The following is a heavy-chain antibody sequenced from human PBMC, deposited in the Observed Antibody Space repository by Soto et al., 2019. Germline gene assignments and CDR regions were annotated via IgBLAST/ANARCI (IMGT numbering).Heavy chain of an antibody. CDR1: GGTFSSYA. Sequence: ASVKVSCKASGGTFSSYAISWVRQAPGQGLEWMGGIIPIFGTANYAQKFQGRVTITADESTSTAYMELSSLRSEDTAVYYCASLGSIAALPYYYGMDVWGQGTTVTVS. J-gene: IGHJ6*02. V-gene: IGHV1-69*13. CDR3: ASLGSIAALPYYYGMDV. CDR2: IIPIFGTA. D-gene: IGHD6-6*01.